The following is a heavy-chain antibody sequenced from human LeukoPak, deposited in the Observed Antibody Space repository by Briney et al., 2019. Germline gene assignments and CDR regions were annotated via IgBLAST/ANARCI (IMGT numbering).Heavy chain of an antibody. J-gene: IGHJ4*02. V-gene: IGHV4-39*01. CDR2: IHYSGSS. Sequence: PSETLSLTCTVSNGSISSSSYYWGWIRQPPGKGLEWIGSIHYSGSSYYNPSLKSRATMSVDTSKNQFSLRLSSVTATDTAVYYCARQIYVWGGYRYLQGFDYWGQGTLVTVSS. CDR1: NGSISSSSYY. D-gene: IGHD3-16*02. CDR3: ARQIYVWGGYRYLQGFDY.